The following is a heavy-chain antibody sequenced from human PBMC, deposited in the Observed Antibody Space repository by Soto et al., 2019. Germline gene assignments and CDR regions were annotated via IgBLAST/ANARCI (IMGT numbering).Heavy chain of an antibody. CDR3: ASSEGYSSGWSQNTYFDY. Sequence: ASVKVSFKASGYTFTSYGISWVRQAPGQGLEWMGWISAYNGNTNYAQKLQGRVTMTTDTSTSTAYMELRSLRSDDTAVYYCASSEGYSSGWSQNTYFDYWGQGTLVTVSS. D-gene: IGHD6-19*01. V-gene: IGHV1-18*04. CDR2: ISAYNGNT. J-gene: IGHJ4*02. CDR1: GYTFTSYG.